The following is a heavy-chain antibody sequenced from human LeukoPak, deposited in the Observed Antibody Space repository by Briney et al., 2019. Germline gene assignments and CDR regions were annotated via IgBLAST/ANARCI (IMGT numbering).Heavy chain of an antibody. CDR1: GYTFTSYD. J-gene: IGHJ3*02. Sequence: ASVKVSCKASGYTFTSYDINWVRQATGQGLEWMGWMNPNSGNTGYAQKFQGRVTITRNTSISTAYMELSSLRSEDTAVYYCARAEYSSSDAFDIWGQGTMVTVSS. D-gene: IGHD6-6*01. CDR3: ARAEYSSSDAFDI. V-gene: IGHV1-8*03. CDR2: MNPNSGNT.